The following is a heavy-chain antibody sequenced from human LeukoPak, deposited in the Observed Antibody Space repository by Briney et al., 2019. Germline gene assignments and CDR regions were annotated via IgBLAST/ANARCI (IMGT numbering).Heavy chain of an antibody. CDR1: GGSISSYY. Sequence: SETLSLTCTVSGGSISSYYWSWIRQPPGKGLEWIGYIYTSGSTNYKPSLKSRVTISVDTSKNQFSLKLSSVTAADTAVYYCARSGYCSGGSCYSGLFDYWGQGTLVTVSS. J-gene: IGHJ4*02. D-gene: IGHD2-15*01. CDR2: IYTSGST. V-gene: IGHV4-4*09. CDR3: ARSGYCSGGSCYSGLFDY.